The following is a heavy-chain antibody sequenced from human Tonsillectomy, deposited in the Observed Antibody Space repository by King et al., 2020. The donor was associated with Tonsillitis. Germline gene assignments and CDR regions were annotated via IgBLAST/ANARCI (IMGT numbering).Heavy chain of an antibody. CDR3: ARDSVLRYYFDY. Sequence: QLVQSGGGLAQPGGSLRLSCAAPGFTFSSYLMSWVRQAPGKGLEWVANIKQDGSEKYYVYSVKGRFTISRDNAKKTLNLQMNSLRAEDTAVYYCARDSVLRYYFDYWGQGTLVTVSS. CDR1: GFTFSSYL. D-gene: IGHD2-8*01. V-gene: IGHV3-7*01. CDR2: IKQDGSEK. J-gene: IGHJ4*02.